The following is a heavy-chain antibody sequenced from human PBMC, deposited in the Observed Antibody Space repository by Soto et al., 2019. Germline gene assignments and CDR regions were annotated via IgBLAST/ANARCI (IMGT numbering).Heavy chain of an antibody. CDR3: ARDPDDYAGNFQTVDI. V-gene: IGHV4-59*01. J-gene: IGHJ3*02. D-gene: IGHD4-17*01. Sequence: WMRLWASPKKELEWIGYVYHSGTTNYNPSLKTRVTISVDTSKSQLSLKLTYVTAADTAVYHCARDPDDYAGNFQTVDIWGHGTMIT. CDR2: VYHSGTT.